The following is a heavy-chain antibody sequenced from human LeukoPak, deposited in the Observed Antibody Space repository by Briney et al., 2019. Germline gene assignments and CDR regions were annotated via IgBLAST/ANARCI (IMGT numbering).Heavy chain of an antibody. CDR1: GFTFSSYS. D-gene: IGHD5-18*01. CDR2: ISSSSSYI. Sequence: PGGSLRLSCAASGFTFSSYSMNLVRQAPGKGLEWVSSISSSSSYIYYADSVKGRFTISRDNAKNSLYLQMNSLRAEDTAVYYCARAGDTAMVEHLRPPNFDYWGQGTLVTVSS. V-gene: IGHV3-21*01. CDR3: ARAGDTAMVEHLRPPNFDY. J-gene: IGHJ4*02.